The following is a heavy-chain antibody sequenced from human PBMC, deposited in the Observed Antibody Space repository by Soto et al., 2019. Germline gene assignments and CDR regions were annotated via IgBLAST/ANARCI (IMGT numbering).Heavy chain of an antibody. D-gene: IGHD6-19*01. V-gene: IGHV3-23*01. J-gene: IGHJ3*01. CDR1: AFTFSNYA. CDR3: VREDSAWDSRGSFDF. Sequence: GGSLRLSCAASAFTFSNYAMNWVRQAPGKGLEWVSVISGSGGSASYADSVQGRFTISRDNSKNTLYLQMNSLRAEDTAIYYCVREDSAWDSRGSFDFWGRGTMVTVSS. CDR2: ISGSGGSA.